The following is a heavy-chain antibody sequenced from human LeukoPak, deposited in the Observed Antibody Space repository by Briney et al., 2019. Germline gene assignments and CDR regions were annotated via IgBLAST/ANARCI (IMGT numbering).Heavy chain of an antibody. Sequence: PSETLSLTCTVAGGSISSYYWSWIRQPPGKGLEWIGYIYYSGSTNYNPSLKSRVTISVDTSKNQFSLKLSSVTAADTAVYYCARDKGTVVTPVRWYFDLWGRGTLVTVSS. J-gene: IGHJ2*01. CDR3: ARDKGTVVTPVRWYFDL. CDR1: GGSISSYY. D-gene: IGHD4-23*01. V-gene: IGHV4-59*01. CDR2: IYYSGST.